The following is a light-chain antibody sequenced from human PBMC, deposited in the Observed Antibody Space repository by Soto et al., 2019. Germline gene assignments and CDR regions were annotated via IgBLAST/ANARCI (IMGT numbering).Light chain of an antibody. CDR2: QVS. J-gene: IGLJ1*01. CDR1: SSDVGTYNY. Sequence: QSVLTQPASVSGSPGQSITLSCTGTSSDVGTYNYVSWYQQHPGKAPKLMISQVSNRPSGVSNRFSGSKSGNTASLTISGLQAEDEADYYCSSYTISSTYVFGTGTKVTV. V-gene: IGLV2-14*01. CDR3: SSYTISSTYV.